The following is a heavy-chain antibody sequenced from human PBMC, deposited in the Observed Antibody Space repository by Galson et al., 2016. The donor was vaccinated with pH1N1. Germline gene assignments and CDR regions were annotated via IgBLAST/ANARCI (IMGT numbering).Heavy chain of an antibody. V-gene: IGHV3-21*06. CDR2: ISLSGSYI. CDR1: EFTLSNYW. Sequence: SLRLSCAASEFTLSNYWMHWVRQAPGKGLEWVSSISLSGSYIYYADSVKGRFTISRDNAKNSLYLHMSSLTAEDTAVYYCLRDPARPRAYYFDFWGQGALVTVSS. D-gene: IGHD6-6*01. CDR3: LRDPARPRAYYFDF. J-gene: IGHJ4*02.